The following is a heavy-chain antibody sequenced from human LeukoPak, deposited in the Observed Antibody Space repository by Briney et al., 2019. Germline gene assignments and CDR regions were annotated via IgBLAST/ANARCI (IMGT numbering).Heavy chain of an antibody. CDR3: AVGSSTHYYFDY. Sequence: PSETLSLTCTVSGGSISSYYWSWIRQPPGKGLEWIGYIYYSGSTNYNPSLKSRVTISVDTSKNQFSLKLSSVTAADTAVYYCAVGSSTHYYFDYWGQGTLVTVSS. CDR1: GGSISSYY. J-gene: IGHJ4*02. D-gene: IGHD2/OR15-2a*01. V-gene: IGHV4-59*01. CDR2: IYYSGST.